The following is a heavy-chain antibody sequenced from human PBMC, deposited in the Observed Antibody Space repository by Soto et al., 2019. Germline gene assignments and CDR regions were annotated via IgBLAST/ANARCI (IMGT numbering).Heavy chain of an antibody. CDR3: ARTGSLTVTTHYFDY. CDR1: GGSISSSNC. J-gene: IGHJ4*02. V-gene: IGHV4-4*02. Sequence: SETLSLTCAVSGGSISSSNCWSFVRQPPGKGLEWIGEIYHSGSTNYNPSLKSRVTKSVDKSKNQFSLKLSSVTAADTAVYYCARTGSLTVTTHYFDYWGQGTLVTVSS. D-gene: IGHD4-4*01. CDR2: IYHSGST.